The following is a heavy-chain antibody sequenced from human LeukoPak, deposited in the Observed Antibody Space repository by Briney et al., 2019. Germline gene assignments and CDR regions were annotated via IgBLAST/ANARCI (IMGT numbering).Heavy chain of an antibody. D-gene: IGHD6-19*01. CDR1: GFTFSSYA. CDR3: AGSSGWSVGGYYFDY. Sequence: PGGSLRLSCAASGFTFSSYAMSWVRQAPGKGLEWVSAISGSGGSTYYADSVKGRSTISRDNSKNTLYLQMNSLRAEDTAVYYCAGSSGWSVGGYYFDYWGQGTLVTVSS. J-gene: IGHJ4*02. V-gene: IGHV3-23*01. CDR2: ISGSGGST.